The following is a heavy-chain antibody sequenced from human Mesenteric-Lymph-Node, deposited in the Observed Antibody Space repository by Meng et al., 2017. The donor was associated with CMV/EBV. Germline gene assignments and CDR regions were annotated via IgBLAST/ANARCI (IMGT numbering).Heavy chain of an antibody. CDR1: GASISIYY. J-gene: IGHJ4*02. CDR2: IDHSGGT. D-gene: IGHD6-6*01. V-gene: IGHV4-34*01. CDR3: ARNLGGGSSPPTY. Sequence: GSLRLSCTVSGASISIYYWSWIRQSPGKGLEWIGEIDHSGGTNYNSSLRSRVTISVDTSKSQFSLRLTSVTAADTAMYYCARNLGGGSSPPTYWGQGTLVTVSS.